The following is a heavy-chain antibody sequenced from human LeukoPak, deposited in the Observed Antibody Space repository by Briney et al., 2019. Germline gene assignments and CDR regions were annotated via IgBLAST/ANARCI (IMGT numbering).Heavy chain of an antibody. V-gene: IGHV1-8*01. CDR3: ARGRSKGPGYCSGGSCLDV. CDR1: GYTFTSYD. D-gene: IGHD2-15*01. Sequence: GASVKVSCKASGYTFTSYDINWVRQATGQGLEWMGWMNPNSGNTGYAQKFQGRVTMTRNTSISTAYMELSSLRSEDTAVYYCARGRSKGPGYCSGGSCLDVWGKGTTVTVSS. J-gene: IGHJ6*04. CDR2: MNPNSGNT.